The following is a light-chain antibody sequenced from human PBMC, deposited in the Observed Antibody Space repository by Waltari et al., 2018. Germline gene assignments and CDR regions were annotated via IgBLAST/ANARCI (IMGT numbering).Light chain of an antibody. CDR1: GSAIDDSVF. CDR3: TSQALDGVVL. Sequence: QSALPQPASVSGSPGQSITISCTGIGSAIDDSVFFSWYQHQPGKAPRVIIYDVTNRPSGISHRFSASKSANTASLTISGLQPEDEGDYYCTSQALDGVVLFGGGTQVTV. CDR2: DVT. V-gene: IGLV2-14*03. J-gene: IGLJ3*02.